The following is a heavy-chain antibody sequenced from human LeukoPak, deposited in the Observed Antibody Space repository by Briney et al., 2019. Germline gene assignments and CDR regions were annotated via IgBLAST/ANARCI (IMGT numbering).Heavy chain of an antibody. CDR1: GFTFSSYA. CDR3: ASDREYYYGSGSFDY. J-gene: IGHJ4*02. Sequence: QTGGSLRLSCAASGFTFSSYAMSWVRQAPGKGLEWVSAVSGRTGATYHADSEKGRFTISRDNSKSTLYLQMNSLRAEDTAVYYCASDREYYYGSGSFDYWGQGTLVTVSS. CDR2: VSGRTGAT. D-gene: IGHD3-10*01. V-gene: IGHV3-23*01.